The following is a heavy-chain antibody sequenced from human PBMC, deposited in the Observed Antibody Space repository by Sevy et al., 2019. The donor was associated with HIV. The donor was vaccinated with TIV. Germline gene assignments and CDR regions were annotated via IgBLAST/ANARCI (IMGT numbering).Heavy chain of an antibody. CDR2: FDPEDGET. V-gene: IGHV1-24*01. CDR1: GYTLSELS. Sequence: ASGKVSCKVSGYTLSELSMHWVRLAPGKGLEWMGSFDPEDGETIYAQKFQGRVTMTEDTSTDTAYMELSSLRSEDTAVYYCTTTKDYYDSSGSPFDYWGQGTLVTVSS. J-gene: IGHJ4*02. D-gene: IGHD3-22*01. CDR3: TTTKDYYDSSGSPFDY.